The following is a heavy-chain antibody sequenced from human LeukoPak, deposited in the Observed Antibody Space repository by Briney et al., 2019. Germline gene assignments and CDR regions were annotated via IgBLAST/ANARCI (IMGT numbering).Heavy chain of an antibody. D-gene: IGHD2-15*01. CDR2: IYSGGST. J-gene: IGHJ4*02. CDR3: ARVKGGCSGGGCYSSYYFDY. Sequence: GGSLRLSCAAPGFTVSSNYMSWVRQAPGKGLEGVSVIYSGGSTYYADSVKGRFTISRDNSKNTLYLQMNSLRAEDTAVYYCARVKGGCSGGGCYSSYYFDYWGQGTLVTVSS. CDR1: GFTVSSNY. V-gene: IGHV3-66*01.